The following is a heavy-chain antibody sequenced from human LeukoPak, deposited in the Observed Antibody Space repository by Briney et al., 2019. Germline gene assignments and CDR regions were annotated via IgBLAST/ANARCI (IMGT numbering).Heavy chain of an antibody. J-gene: IGHJ4*02. CDR2: IIPNSGGT. CDR1: GYTFTGYY. CDR3: ARGNNSGWYRKAAFDY. V-gene: IGHV1-2*02. Sequence: GASVKVSCKASGYTFTGYYMHWVRQAPGQGLEWMGWIIPNSGGTNYAQKFQGRVTLTRDTSISTAYMEVNSLESDDTAVYYCARGNNSGWYRKAAFDYWGQGTLVTVTS. D-gene: IGHD6-19*01.